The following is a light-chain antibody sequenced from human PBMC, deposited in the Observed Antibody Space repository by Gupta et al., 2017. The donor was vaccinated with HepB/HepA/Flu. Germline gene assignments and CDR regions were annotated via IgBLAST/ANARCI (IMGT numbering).Light chain of an antibody. CDR1: NSNVAHNY. J-gene: IGLJ3*02. V-gene: IGLV1-51*01. CDR2: DNL. CDR3: GTWDTSLKEGV. Sequence: QSLLTPPPSVSAAPGQRVTISFSGSNSNVAHNYVSWYQHVPGTAPKLLLYDNLKRPSGIPDRFSGFKSGTSVTLVITGLLPEYEADYYCGTWDTSLKEGVFGGGTKVTVL.